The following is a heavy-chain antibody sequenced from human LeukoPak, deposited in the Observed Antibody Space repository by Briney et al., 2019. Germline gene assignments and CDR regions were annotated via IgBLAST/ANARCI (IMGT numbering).Heavy chain of an antibody. D-gene: IGHD2-2*01. CDR3: ARAYQLLSFRFDP. CDR2: IYYSGST. CDR1: GGSISSYY. J-gene: IGHJ5*02. V-gene: IGHV4-59*01. Sequence: KPSATLSLTCTVSGGSISSYYWSWIRQPPGKGLEWIGYIYYSGSTNYNPSLKSRVTISVDTSKNQFSLKLSSVTAADTAVYYCARAYQLLSFRFDPWGQGTLVTVSS.